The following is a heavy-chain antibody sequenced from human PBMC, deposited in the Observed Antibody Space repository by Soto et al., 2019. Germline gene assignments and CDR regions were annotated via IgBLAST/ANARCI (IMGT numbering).Heavy chain of an antibody. Sequence: GGSLRLSCVASGFTLGRYSMNWVRLAPGKGLEWVSASSGSGSGTYYADSVRGRFTVSRDNSKNTLFLLMDSLRADDTALYYCAKEQQWGNFDSWGQGTLVTVSS. CDR2: SSGSGSGT. V-gene: IGHV3-23*01. CDR3: AKEQQWGNFDS. D-gene: IGHD6-19*01. CDR1: GFTLGRYS. J-gene: IGHJ4*02.